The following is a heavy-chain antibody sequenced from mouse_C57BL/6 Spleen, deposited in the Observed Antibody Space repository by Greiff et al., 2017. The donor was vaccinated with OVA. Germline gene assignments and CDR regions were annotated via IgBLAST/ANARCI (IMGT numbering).Heavy chain of an antibody. CDR3: ARGGNGNYAYFDY. V-gene: IGHV5-4*03. CDR2: ISDGGSYT. CDR1: GFTFSSYA. J-gene: IGHJ2*01. D-gene: IGHD2-1*01. Sequence: EVKLMESGGGLVKPGGSLKLSCAASGFTFSSYAMSWVRQTPEKRLEWVATISDGGSYTYYPDNVKGRFTISRDNAKNNLYLQMSHLKSEDTAMYYCARGGNGNYAYFDYWGQGTTLTVSS.